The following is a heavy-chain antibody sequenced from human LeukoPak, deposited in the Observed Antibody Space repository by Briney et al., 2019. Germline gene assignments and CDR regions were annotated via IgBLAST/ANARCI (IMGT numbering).Heavy chain of an antibody. J-gene: IGHJ4*02. Sequence: KPSETLSLTCTVSGGSISSSSYYWGWIRQPPGKGLEWIGSIYYSGSTYYNPSLKSRATISVDTSKNQFSLKLSSVTAADTAVYYCGTPGGYDSSGYSLDYWGQGTLVTVSS. CDR1: GGSISSSSYY. V-gene: IGHV4-39*01. D-gene: IGHD3-22*01. CDR2: IYYSGST. CDR3: GTPGGYDSSGYSLDY.